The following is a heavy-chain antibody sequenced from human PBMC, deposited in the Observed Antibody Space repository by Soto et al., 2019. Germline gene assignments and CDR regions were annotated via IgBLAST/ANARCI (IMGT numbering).Heavy chain of an antibody. J-gene: IGHJ4*02. CDR3: AQGRVNTVDRGVFYEY. CDR2: INHSGGT. V-gene: IGHV4-34*01. Sequence: SETLSLTCAVYGGSFSTYYWSWIRQPPGKGLEWIGEINHSGGTSYNPSLKSRVTISVDTSKSQFSLKLTSVTAADRAVYYCAQGRVNTVDRGVFYEYWGPGTPVTSPQ. D-gene: IGHD5-12*01. CDR1: GGSFSTYY.